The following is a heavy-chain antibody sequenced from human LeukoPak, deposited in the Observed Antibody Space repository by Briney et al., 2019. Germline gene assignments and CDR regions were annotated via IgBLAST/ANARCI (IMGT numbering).Heavy chain of an antibody. CDR2: ISSSSAHI. CDR1: GFTFSSHS. V-gene: IGHV3-21*01. J-gene: IGHJ4*02. CDR3: ARDIGGSYTAIDY. D-gene: IGHD1-26*01. Sequence: GESLRLSCAASGFTFSSHSMNWGRQAPGKGLEWVSFISSSSAHINYADSVKGRFTISRDNPRNSLYLQMNSLRAEDTAVYYCARDIGGSYTAIDYWGQGTLVTVSS.